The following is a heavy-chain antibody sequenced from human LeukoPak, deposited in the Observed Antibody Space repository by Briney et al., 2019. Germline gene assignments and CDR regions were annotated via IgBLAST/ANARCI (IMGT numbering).Heavy chain of an antibody. CDR2: INHSGST. J-gene: IGHJ6*03. CDR3: ARVKDPGGYYYYYYMDI. D-gene: IGHD3-16*01. Sequence: PSETLSLTCAVYGGSFSGHYWTWIRQPPGKGLEWIGEINHSGSTNYNPSLKSRVTISVDTSKNQFSLKVSSVTAADTAVYYCARVKDPGGYYYYYYMDIWGQGILVTVSS. CDR1: GGSFSGHY. V-gene: IGHV4-34*01.